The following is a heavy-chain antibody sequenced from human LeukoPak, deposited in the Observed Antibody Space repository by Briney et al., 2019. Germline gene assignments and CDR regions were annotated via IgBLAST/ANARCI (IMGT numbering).Heavy chain of an antibody. D-gene: IGHD5-12*01. CDR2: IYPGDSDT. J-gene: IGHJ4*02. V-gene: IGHV5-51*01. CDR1: GYSFTSYW. CDR3: ARHLNSGYDFYFDY. Sequence: GESLKISCKGSGYSFTSYWIGWVRQMPGKGLEWMGIIYPGDSDTRYSPCFQGQVTISGDKSVSTAYLQWSSLKASDTAMYYCARHLNSGYDFYFDYWGQGTLVTVSS.